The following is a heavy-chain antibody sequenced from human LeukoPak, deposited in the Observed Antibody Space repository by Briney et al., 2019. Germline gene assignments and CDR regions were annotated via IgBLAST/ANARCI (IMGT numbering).Heavy chain of an antibody. CDR2: ISSNGGST. CDR1: GFTFSSYA. J-gene: IGHJ6*03. CDR3: ARDACCTKAIRDYYYYYMDV. Sequence: GGSLRLSCAASGFTFSSYAMHWVRQAPGKGLEYVSAISSNGGSTYYANSVKGRFTISRDNSKNTLYLQMGSPRAEDMAVYYCARDACCTKAIRDYYYYYMDVWGKGTTVTVSS. D-gene: IGHD1-1*01. V-gene: IGHV3-64*01.